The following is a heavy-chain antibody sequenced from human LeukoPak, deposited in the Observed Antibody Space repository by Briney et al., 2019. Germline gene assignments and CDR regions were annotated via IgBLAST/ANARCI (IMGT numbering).Heavy chain of an antibody. CDR2: IYHSGST. D-gene: IGHD3-10*01. Sequence: PSETLSLTCAVSGGSVSSSDWWSWVRQPPGKGLEWIGEIYHSGSTNYNPSLKSRVTISVDRSKNQFSLKLSSVTAADTAVYYCARVPSELLWFGEGWYFDLWGRGTLVTVSS. CDR3: ARVPSELLWFGEGWYFDL. CDR1: GGSVSSSDW. J-gene: IGHJ2*01. V-gene: IGHV4-4*02.